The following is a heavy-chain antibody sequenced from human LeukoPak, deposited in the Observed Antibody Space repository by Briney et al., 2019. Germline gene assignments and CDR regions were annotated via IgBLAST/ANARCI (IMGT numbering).Heavy chain of an antibody. Sequence: ASVKVSCKASGYTFTSYAMHWVRQAPGQRLEWMGWISAGNGNTKYSQEFQGRVTITRDTSASTAYMELSSLRSEDMAVYYCARAHKGANCGGDCYKNFDYWGQGTLVTVSS. V-gene: IGHV1-3*03. CDR1: GYTFTSYA. CDR3: ARAHKGANCGGDCYKNFDY. J-gene: IGHJ4*02. D-gene: IGHD2-21*02. CDR2: ISAGNGNT.